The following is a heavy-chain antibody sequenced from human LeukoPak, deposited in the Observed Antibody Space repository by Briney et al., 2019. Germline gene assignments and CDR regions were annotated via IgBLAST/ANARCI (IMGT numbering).Heavy chain of an antibody. CDR1: GYTFTSYD. J-gene: IGHJ4*02. V-gene: IGHV1-8*01. CDR2: MNPNSGNT. CDR3: ARGELGGSEVDY. Sequence: ASVKVSCKASGYTFTSYDINWVRQATGQGLEWMGWMNPNSGNTGYAQKFQGRVNMTRNTSINTLYMQLSSLRSEDTAVYYCARGELGGSEVDYWGQGTLVTVSS. D-gene: IGHD3-16*01.